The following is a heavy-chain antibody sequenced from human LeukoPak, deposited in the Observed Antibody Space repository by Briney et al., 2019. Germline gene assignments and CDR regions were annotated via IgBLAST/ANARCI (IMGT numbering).Heavy chain of an antibody. CDR1: GFSFSDYW. Sequence: GGSLRLSCAASGFSFSDYWMDWVRQSPGKGMEWVANINQDGSEGYYAASVKGRFTISRDNAKNSLYLQMNNLRAEDTAVYYCSRSLDYWGQGALVTVSS. CDR3: SRSLDY. J-gene: IGHJ4*02. V-gene: IGHV3-7*01. CDR2: INQDGSEG.